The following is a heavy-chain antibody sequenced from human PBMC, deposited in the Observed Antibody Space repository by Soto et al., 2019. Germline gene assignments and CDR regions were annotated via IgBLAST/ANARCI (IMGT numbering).Heavy chain of an antibody. D-gene: IGHD2-15*01. CDR3: ARLYCSGGSCYVDHWFDP. V-gene: IGHV4-34*01. J-gene: IGHJ5*02. CDR1: GGSFSGYY. CDR2: INHSGST. Sequence: NPSETLSLTCAVYGGSFSGYYWSWIRQPPGKGLEWIGEINHSGSTNYNPSLKSRVTISVDTSKNQFSLKLSSVTAADTAVYYCARLYCSGGSCYVDHWFDPWGQGTLLTVSS.